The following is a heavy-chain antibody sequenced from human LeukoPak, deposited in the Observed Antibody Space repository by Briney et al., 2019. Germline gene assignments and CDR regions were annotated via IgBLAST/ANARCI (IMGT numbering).Heavy chain of an antibody. J-gene: IGHJ4*02. CDR3: ARKWFGELGFDY. Sequence: SETLSLTCTVSGYSISSGYYWGWIRQPPGKGLEWIVNIYHTRSTYYNPSLKSRVTISVDTSKNQFSLKLSSVTAADTAVYYCARKWFGELGFDYWGQGTLVTVSS. CDR1: GYSISSGYY. D-gene: IGHD3-10*01. CDR2: IYHTRST. V-gene: IGHV4-38-2*02.